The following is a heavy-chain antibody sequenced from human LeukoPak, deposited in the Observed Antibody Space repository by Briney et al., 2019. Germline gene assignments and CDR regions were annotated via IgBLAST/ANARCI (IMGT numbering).Heavy chain of an antibody. CDR3: AKDQGYCSSTSCYNHPYFDY. CDR1: GFTFSSYG. V-gene: IGHV3-30*02. D-gene: IGHD2-2*02. CDR2: IRYDGSNK. Sequence: GGSLRLSCAASGFTFSSYGMHWVRQAPGKGLEWVAFIRYDGSNKYYADSVKGRFTISRDNSKNTLYLQMNSLRAEDTAVYYRAKDQGYCSSTSCYNHPYFDYWGQGTLVTVSS. J-gene: IGHJ4*02.